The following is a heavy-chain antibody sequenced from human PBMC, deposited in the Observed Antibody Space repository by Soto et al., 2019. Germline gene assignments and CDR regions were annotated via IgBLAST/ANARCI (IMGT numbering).Heavy chain of an antibody. J-gene: IGHJ5*01. CDR1: GGSISNYY. D-gene: IGHD2-8*01. Sequence: PSETLSLTCTVSGGSISNYYWSWIRQPPGKGLEWIGYTYYSGNTNYNPSLKSRVTISVDTSKNQFSLKLSSVTAADTAVYYCARQLREGRVSSIVLMVYAPGWIDSWGQGTLVTVSS. CDR3: ARQLREGRVSSIVLMVYAPGWIDS. CDR2: TYYSGNT. V-gene: IGHV4-59*01.